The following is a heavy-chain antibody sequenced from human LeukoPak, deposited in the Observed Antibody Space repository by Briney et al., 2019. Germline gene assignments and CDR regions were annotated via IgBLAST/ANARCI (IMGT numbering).Heavy chain of an antibody. CDR3: ATDHVGRVTGLDY. V-gene: IGHV1-69-2*01. J-gene: IGHJ4*02. CDR2: VDPKDGKT. D-gene: IGHD1-26*01. Sequence: VKITCKTSGYTFTDYYMHWVQQAPGKGLEWMGRVDPKDGKTIYTKKFQGRITITADASTDTSYMELSGLRSDDTAIYCCATDHVGRVTGLDYWGRGTLVTVSS. CDR1: GYTFTDYY.